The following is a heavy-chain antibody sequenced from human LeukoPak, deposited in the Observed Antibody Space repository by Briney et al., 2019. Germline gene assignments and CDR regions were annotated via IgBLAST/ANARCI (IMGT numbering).Heavy chain of an antibody. V-gene: IGHV4-34*01. CDR2: INHSGST. CDR1: GGSFSGYY. J-gene: IGHJ4*02. Sequence: PSETLSLTCAVYGGSFSGYYWSWIRQPPGKGLEWIGEINHSGSTNYNPSLKSRVTISVDTSKNQFSLKLSSVTAADTAVYYCARVRRDGYNSPDYWGQGTLVTASS. CDR3: ARVRRDGYNSPDY. D-gene: IGHD5-24*01.